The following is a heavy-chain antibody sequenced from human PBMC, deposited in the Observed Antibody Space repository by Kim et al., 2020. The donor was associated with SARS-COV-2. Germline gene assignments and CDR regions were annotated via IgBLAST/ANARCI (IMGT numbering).Heavy chain of an antibody. J-gene: IGHJ4*02. CDR2: IYYSGST. CDR1: GGSISSSSYY. D-gene: IGHD5-12*01. V-gene: IGHV4-39*07. CDR3: ARDPSGYDYPDY. Sequence: SETLSLTCTVSGGSISSSSYYWGWIRQPPGKGLEWIGSIYYSGSTYYNPSLKSRVTISVDTSKNQFSLKLSSVTAADTAVYYCARDPSGYDYPDYWGQGTLVTVSS.